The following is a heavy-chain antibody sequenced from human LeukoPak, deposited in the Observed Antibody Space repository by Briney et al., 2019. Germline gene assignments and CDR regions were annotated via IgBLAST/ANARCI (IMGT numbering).Heavy chain of an antibody. CDR2: INTNTGNP. CDR1: GYTFTAYA. D-gene: IGHD4-17*01. Sequence: ASVKVSCKASGYTFTAYAMIWVRQAPGQGLEWMGWINTNTGNPTYAQGLTGRVVFSLDTSVSTAYLQISSLKAEDTAVYYCARARKGKRTTVTVYYYYYYYMDVWGKGTTVTVSS. CDR3: ARARKGKRTTVTVYYYYYYYMDV. V-gene: IGHV7-4-1*02. J-gene: IGHJ6*03.